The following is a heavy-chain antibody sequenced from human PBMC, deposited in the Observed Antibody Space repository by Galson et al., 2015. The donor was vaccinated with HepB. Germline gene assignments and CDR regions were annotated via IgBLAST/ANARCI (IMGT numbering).Heavy chain of an antibody. V-gene: IGHV1-69*10. CDR3: ASAIGYGMDV. D-gene: IGHD2-2*01. Sequence: SVKVSCKASGGTFSSYAISWVRQAPGQGLEWMGGIIPILGIANYAQKFQGRVTITADKSTSTAYMELNSLRAEDTAVYYCASAIGYGMDVWGQGTTVTVSS. J-gene: IGHJ6*02. CDR2: IIPILGIA. CDR1: GGTFSSYA.